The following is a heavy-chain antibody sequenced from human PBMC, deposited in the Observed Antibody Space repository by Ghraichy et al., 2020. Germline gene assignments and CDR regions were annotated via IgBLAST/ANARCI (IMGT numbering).Heavy chain of an antibody. Sequence: SETLSLTCTVSGGSISSYYWSWIRQPPGKGLEWIGYIYYSGSNNYNPSLKSRVTISVDTSKNQFSLKLSSVTAADTAVYYCASFSGIENYFDYWGQGTLVTVSS. CDR1: GGSISSYY. J-gene: IGHJ4*02. CDR2: IYYSGSN. CDR3: ASFSGIENYFDY. D-gene: IGHD3-10*01. V-gene: IGHV4-59*01.